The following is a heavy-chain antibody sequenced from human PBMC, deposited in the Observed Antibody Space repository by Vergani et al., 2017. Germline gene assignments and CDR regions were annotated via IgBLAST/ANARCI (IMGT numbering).Heavy chain of an antibody. J-gene: IGHJ4*02. CDR3: ARVKAIAAAGTVPETVDY. Sequence: QVQLQQWGAGLLKPSETLSLTCAVYGGSFSGYYWSWIRQPPGKGLEWIGEINHSGSTNYNPSLKSRVTISVDTSKNQFSLKLSSVTAAETAVYYCARVKAIAAAGTVPETVDYWGQGTLVTVSS. CDR1: GGSFSGYY. CDR2: INHSGST. V-gene: IGHV4-34*01. D-gene: IGHD6-13*01.